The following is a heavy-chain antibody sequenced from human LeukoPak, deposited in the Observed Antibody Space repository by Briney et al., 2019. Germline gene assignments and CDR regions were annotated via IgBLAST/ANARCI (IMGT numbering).Heavy chain of an antibody. CDR3: ARHGGYSSPYLH. CDR2: IYYSETT. Sequence: PSETLSLTCTVSGGSISNYYWSWIRQPPGKGLECMGYIYYSETTNYNPSLKSRVTISVDTSKNQFSLKLSSVTAADTAVYYCARHGGYSSPYLHWGQGTLVTVSS. CDR1: GGSISNYY. J-gene: IGHJ1*01. D-gene: IGHD6-13*01. V-gene: IGHV4-59*08.